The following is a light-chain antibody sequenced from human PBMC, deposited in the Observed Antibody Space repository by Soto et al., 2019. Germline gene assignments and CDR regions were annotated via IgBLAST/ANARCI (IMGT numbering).Light chain of an antibody. CDR2: GAS. Sequence: EIVLTQSPGTLSLSPGERATLSCRASQSVSSSFLTWYQQKPGQAPRLLIFGASSRATSIPDRLSGRGSGPECTLTTSSLQPEDFTVYSCIQDHNLWAFGQGTKVEI. J-gene: IGKJ1*01. CDR3: IQDHNLWA. V-gene: IGKV3-20*01. CDR1: QSVSSSF.